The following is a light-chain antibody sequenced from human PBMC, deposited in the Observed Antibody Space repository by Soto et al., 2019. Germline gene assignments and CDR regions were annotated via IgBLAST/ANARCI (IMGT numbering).Light chain of an antibody. V-gene: IGLV1-44*01. Sequence: QSALTQPASVSGSPGQSITISCTGANSDIGDWNYVSWYQQLPGTAPKLLIYYDNLRPSGVPDRISGSKSGTSASLAISGLQSDDEADYYCAAWDDSLNGRVFGTGTKVTVL. CDR3: AAWDDSLNGRV. CDR2: YDN. J-gene: IGLJ1*01. CDR1: NSDIGDWNY.